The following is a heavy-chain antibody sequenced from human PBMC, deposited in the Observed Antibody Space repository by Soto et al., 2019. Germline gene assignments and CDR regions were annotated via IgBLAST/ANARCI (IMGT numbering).Heavy chain of an antibody. CDR3: ARTGHSGSYDF. J-gene: IGHJ4*02. Sequence: ASVKVSCKASGYTFANYGIHWVRQAPGHSLEWMGWINAGNGGTKYSESFQGRVTITRDTSASTVYLGLSSLSSEDTASYYCARTGHSGSYDFWGQGTLVTVSS. V-gene: IGHV1-3*01. CDR1: GYTFANYG. D-gene: IGHD3-9*01. CDR2: INAGNGGT.